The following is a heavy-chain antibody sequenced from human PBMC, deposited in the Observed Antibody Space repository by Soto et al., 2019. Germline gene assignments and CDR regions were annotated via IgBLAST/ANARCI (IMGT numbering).Heavy chain of an antibody. Sequence: PSETLSLTCAVSGGSSSRGGYSWSWIRQPPGKGPEWIGYIYHSGSTYYNPSLKSRVTISVDRSKNQFSLKLSSLRSEDTALYYCARDGVAAGNFNFDYWGQGTLVTVSS. J-gene: IGHJ4*03. CDR1: GGSSSRGGYS. D-gene: IGHD6-19*01. CDR2: IYHSGST. V-gene: IGHV4-30-2*01. CDR3: ARDGVAAGNFNFDY.